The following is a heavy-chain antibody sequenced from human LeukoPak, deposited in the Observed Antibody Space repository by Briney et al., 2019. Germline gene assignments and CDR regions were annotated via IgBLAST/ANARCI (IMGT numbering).Heavy chain of an antibody. J-gene: IGHJ6*03. V-gene: IGHV3-30*18. D-gene: IGHD3-22*01. CDR3: AKDPGGYRRYYYYYYMDV. CDR1: GFTFSSYG. Sequence: GGSLRLSCAASGFTFSSYGMHWVRQAPGKGLEWVAVISYDGSNKYYADSVKGRFTISRDNSKNTLYLQMNSLRAEDTAVYYCAKDPGGYRRYYYYYYMDVWGNGTTVTVSS. CDR2: ISYDGSNK.